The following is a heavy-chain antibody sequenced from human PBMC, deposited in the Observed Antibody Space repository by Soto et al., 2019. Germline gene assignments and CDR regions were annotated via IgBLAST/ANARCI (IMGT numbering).Heavy chain of an antibody. CDR3: ARHNYGSGSTYFDY. CDR2: IYYSGST. J-gene: IGHJ4*02. CDR1: GGSISSYY. Sequence: QVQLQESGPGLVKPSETLSLTCTVSGGSISSYYWSWIRQPPGKGLEWIGYIYYSGSTNYNPSLKSRVTISVDSSKNQSSLKLSSMTAADTAVYYCARHNYGSGSTYFDYWGQGTLVTVSS. V-gene: IGHV4-59*08. D-gene: IGHD3-10*01.